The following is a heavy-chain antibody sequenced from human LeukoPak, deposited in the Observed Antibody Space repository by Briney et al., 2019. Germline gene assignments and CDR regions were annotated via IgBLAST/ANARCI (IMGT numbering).Heavy chain of an antibody. J-gene: IGHJ4*02. CDR3: ATGLRDYSNYPIDY. CDR1: GYTFTSYY. Sequence: ASVKVSCKASGYTFTSYYMHWVRQAPGKGLEWMGGFDPEDGETIYAQKFQGRVTMTEDTSTDTAYMELSSLRSEDTAVYYCATGLRDYSNYPIDYWGQGTLVTVSS. D-gene: IGHD4-11*01. V-gene: IGHV1-24*01. CDR2: FDPEDGET.